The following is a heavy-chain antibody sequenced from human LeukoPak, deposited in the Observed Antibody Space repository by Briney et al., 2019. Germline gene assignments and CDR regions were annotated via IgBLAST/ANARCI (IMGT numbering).Heavy chain of an antibody. Sequence: SETLSLTCTVSGGSISSSSYYWGWIRQPPGKGLEWIGSIYYSGSTYYNPSLKSRVTISVDTSKNQFSPKLSSVTAADTAVYYCARHVRYCSGGSCYRYFDYWGQGTLVTVSS. V-gene: IGHV4-39*01. CDR2: IYYSGST. J-gene: IGHJ4*02. CDR3: ARHVRYCSGGSCYRYFDY. D-gene: IGHD2-15*01. CDR1: GGSISSSSYY.